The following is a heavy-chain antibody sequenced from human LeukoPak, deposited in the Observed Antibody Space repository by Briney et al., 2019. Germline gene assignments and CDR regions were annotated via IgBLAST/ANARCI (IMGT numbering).Heavy chain of an antibody. CDR1: IGSISSYY. Sequence: PSETLSLTCTVAIGSISSYYWSWIRQPPGKGLEWIGYIYYSGSTKYNPSLKSRVTISVDAAKTQCSLKLNSVPAAETAVYYCAIGSRDLYYFDYWGQGTLVTVSS. D-gene: IGHD2-15*01. J-gene: IGHJ4*02. CDR3: AIGSRDLYYFDY. CDR2: IYYSGST. V-gene: IGHV4-59*01.